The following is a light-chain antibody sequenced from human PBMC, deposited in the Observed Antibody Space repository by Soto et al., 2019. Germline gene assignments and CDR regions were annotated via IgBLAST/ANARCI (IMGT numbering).Light chain of an antibody. Sequence: ETVLTQSPGTLSLSPWEGATLSCRASQSVSSSYIAWYQQRPGQTPSLLIYGASTRATGIPDRFSGSGSGTHFTLTISRLEPGDFAVYYCQHFGGTTFTFGQETRLEIK. V-gene: IGKV3-20*01. CDR3: QHFGGTTFT. J-gene: IGKJ5*01. CDR2: GAS. CDR1: QSVSSSY.